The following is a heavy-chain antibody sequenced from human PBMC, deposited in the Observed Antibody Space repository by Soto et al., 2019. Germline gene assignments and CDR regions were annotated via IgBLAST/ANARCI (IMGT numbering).Heavy chain of an antibody. J-gene: IGHJ5*02. CDR2: ISNEGTNT. CDR1: VCRFSTAYG. CDR3: GKAGRKVSTPFEP. V-gene: IGHV3-30*18. D-gene: IGHD2-8*01. Sequence: VGSLRLSCASSVCRFSTAYGMHWVRQTPGKGLEWVAVISNEGTNTYYADSVKGRFTISSDNSRNTLYLQMNSLRTEDTAIYYWGKAGRKVSTPFEPWGQATLGSVSS.